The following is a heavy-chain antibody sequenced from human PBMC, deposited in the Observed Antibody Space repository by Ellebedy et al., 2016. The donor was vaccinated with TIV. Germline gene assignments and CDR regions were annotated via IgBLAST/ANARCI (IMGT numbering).Heavy chain of an antibody. CDR2: IYYSGST. Sequence: SETLSLXXTVSGGSISSYYCSWIRQPPGKGLEWIGYIYYSGSTNYNPSLKSRVTISVDTSKNQFSLKLSSVTAADTAVYYCARFIGYSYGEYFDYWGQGTLVTVSS. J-gene: IGHJ4*02. CDR3: ARFIGYSYGEYFDY. D-gene: IGHD5-18*01. V-gene: IGHV4-59*13. CDR1: GGSISSYY.